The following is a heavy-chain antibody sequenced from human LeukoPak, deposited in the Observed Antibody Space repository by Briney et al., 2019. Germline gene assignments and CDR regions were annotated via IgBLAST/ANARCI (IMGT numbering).Heavy chain of an antibody. CDR1: GGSISSSSYY. V-gene: IGHV4-39*07. CDR2: IYHSGST. Sequence: SETLSLTCTVSGGSISSSSYYWGWIRQPPGKGLEWIGSIYHSGSTYYNPSLKSRVTIAVETSKNQFSLKLSSVTAADKAVYYCARERTMVRGVHFDYWGQGTLVTVSS. J-gene: IGHJ4*02. CDR3: ARERTMVRGVHFDY. D-gene: IGHD3-10*01.